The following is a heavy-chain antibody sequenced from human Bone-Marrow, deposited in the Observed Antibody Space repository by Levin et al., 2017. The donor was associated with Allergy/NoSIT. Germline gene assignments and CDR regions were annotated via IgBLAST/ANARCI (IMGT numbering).Heavy chain of an antibody. V-gene: IGHV4-4*02. CDR3: ATHVVVVTATARGYFHH. CDR2: IHHTGNT. J-gene: IGHJ1*01. D-gene: IGHD2-21*02. CDR1: GGSISMSNW. Sequence: AVSGGSISMSNWWSWVRQPPGKGLEGIGEIHHTGNTYYNPSLESRVTISVDKSKSQFSLRLRSVTAADTAVYYCATHVVVVTATARGYFHHWGQGSLVTVSS.